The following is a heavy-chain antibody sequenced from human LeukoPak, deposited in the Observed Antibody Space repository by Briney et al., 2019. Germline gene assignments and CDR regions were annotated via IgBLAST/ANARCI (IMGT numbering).Heavy chain of an antibody. Sequence: PSETLSLTCTVSGGSISSGDYYWSWIRQPPGKGLEWIGYVYYSGSTYYNPSLKSRVTISVDTSKNQFSLKLSSVTAADTAVYYRARATTVVRWGYYYYGMDVWGQGTTVTVSS. CDR1: GGSISSGDYY. CDR2: VYYSGST. V-gene: IGHV4-30-4*01. D-gene: IGHD4-23*01. CDR3: ARATTVVRWGYYYYGMDV. J-gene: IGHJ6*02.